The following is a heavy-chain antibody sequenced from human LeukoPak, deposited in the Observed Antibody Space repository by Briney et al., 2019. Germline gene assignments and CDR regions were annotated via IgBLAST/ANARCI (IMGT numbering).Heavy chain of an antibody. J-gene: IGHJ6*03. Sequence: SETLSLTCTVSGGSISSYYWSWIRQPPGKGLEWIGYIYYSGSTNYNPSLKSRVTISVDTSKNQFSLKLRSVTAADTAVYYCAKSPPRARYYMDVWGKGTTVTVSS. CDR1: GGSISSYY. V-gene: IGHV4-59*01. CDR2: IYYSGST. CDR3: AKSPPRARYYMDV.